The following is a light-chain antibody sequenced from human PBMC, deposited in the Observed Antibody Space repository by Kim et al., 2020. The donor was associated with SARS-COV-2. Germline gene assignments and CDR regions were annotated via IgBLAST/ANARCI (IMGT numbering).Light chain of an antibody. Sequence: QSALTQPASVSGSPGQSITISCTGTSSDVGGFHYVSWYQQHPGKAPKLMIYDVSNRPSGVSNRFSGSKSGNTASLTISGLQAEDEADYYCSSYTTSSTFVVFGGGTQLTVL. CDR2: DVS. J-gene: IGLJ2*01. V-gene: IGLV2-14*03. CDR3: SSYTTSSTFVV. CDR1: SSDVGGFHY.